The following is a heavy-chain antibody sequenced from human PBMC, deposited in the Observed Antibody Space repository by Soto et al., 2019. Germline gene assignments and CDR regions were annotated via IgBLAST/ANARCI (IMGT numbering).Heavy chain of an antibody. CDR1: GGSISSYY. V-gene: IGHV4-59*01. CDR3: TRGNSSGRKPHPYFGY. CDR2: IYYSGST. J-gene: IGHJ4*02. D-gene: IGHD3-22*01. Sequence: SETLSLTCTVSGGSISSYYWSWIRQPPGKGLEWIGYIYYSGSTNYNPSLKSRVTISVDTSKNQFSLKLSSVTAADTAVYYCTRGNSSGRKPHPYFGYWRQGTLVPLSS.